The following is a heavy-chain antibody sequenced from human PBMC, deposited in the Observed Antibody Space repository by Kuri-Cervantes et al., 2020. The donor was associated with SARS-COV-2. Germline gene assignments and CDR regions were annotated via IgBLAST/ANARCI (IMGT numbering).Heavy chain of an antibody. V-gene: IGHV3-48*01. CDR1: GFTFSSYS. J-gene: IGHJ4*02. Sequence: GESLKISCTASGFTFSSYSMNWVRQAPGKGLEWVSYISSSSSTIYYADSVKGRFTISRDNSKNTLYLQMNSLRAEDTAVYYCARGQGGSYYGSFDYWGQGTLVTVSS. D-gene: IGHD1-26*01. CDR2: ISSSSSTI. CDR3: ARGQGGSYYGSFDY.